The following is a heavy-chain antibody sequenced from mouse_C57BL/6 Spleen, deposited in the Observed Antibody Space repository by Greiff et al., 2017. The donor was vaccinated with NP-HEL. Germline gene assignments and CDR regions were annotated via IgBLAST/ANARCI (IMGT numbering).Heavy chain of an antibody. D-gene: IGHD2-4*01. Sequence: EVKLVESEGGLVQPGSSMKLSCTASGFTFSDYYMAWVRQVPEKGLEWVANINYDGSSTYYLDSLKSRFIISRDNAKNSLYLQMSSLKSEDTATYSCARDGYDYDGWYFDVWGTGTTVTVSS. CDR2: INYDGSST. CDR1: GFTFSDYY. CDR3: ARDGYDYDGWYFDV. J-gene: IGHJ1*03. V-gene: IGHV5-16*01.